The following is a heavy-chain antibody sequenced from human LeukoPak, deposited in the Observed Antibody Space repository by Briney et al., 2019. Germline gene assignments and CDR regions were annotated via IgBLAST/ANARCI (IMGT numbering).Heavy chain of an antibody. CDR2: ISGSGGST. V-gene: IGHV3-23*01. CDR1: GFTFSSYA. Sequence: PGGSLRLSCAASGFTFSSYAMSWVRQAPGKGLEWVSAISGSGGSTYYADSVKGRFTISRDNSKNTLYLQMNSLRAEDTAVYYCAKAPTLSPYYYDSSTGDYWGQGTLVTVSS. CDR3: AKAPTLSPYYYDSSTGDY. J-gene: IGHJ4*02. D-gene: IGHD3-22*01.